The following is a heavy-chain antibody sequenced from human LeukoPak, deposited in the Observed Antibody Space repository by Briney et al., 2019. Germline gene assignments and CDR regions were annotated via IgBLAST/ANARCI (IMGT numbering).Heavy chain of an antibody. CDR1: GGSISSGGYY. D-gene: IGHD5-18*01. V-gene: IGHV4-31*03. Sequence: SQTLSLTCTVSGGSISSGGYYWSWIRQHPGKGLEWIGYIYYSGSTYYNPSLKSRVTISVATSKNQFSLKLSSVTAADTAVYYCARSWIQLWLLDYWGQGTLVTVSS. CDR3: ARSWIQLWLLDY. CDR2: IYYSGST. J-gene: IGHJ4*02.